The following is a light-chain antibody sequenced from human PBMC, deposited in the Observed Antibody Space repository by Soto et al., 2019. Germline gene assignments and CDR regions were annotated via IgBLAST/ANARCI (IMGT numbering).Light chain of an antibody. J-gene: IGKJ5*01. V-gene: IGKV3-20*01. CDR1: QTVSSN. CDR3: QQYGSSPIT. Sequence: EIVLTQSPATLSLSPGERATLSCRASQTVSSNLAWYQQKPGQAPRLLIYDASSRATGIPDRFSGSGSGTDFTLTISRLEPEDFAVYYCQQYGSSPITFGQGTRLEIK. CDR2: DAS.